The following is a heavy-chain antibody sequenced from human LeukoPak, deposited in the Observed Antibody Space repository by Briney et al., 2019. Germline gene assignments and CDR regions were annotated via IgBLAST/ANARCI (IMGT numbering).Heavy chain of an antibody. D-gene: IGHD3-10*01. Sequence: ASVKVSCKASGYTFTSYGISWVRRAPGQGLEWMGWISAYNGNTNYAQKLQGRVTMTTDTSTSTAYMELRSLRSDDTAVYYCAREESYYGSGSYYPNWFDPWGQGTLVTVSS. CDR3: AREESYYGSGSYYPNWFDP. V-gene: IGHV1-18*01. CDR1: GYTFTSYG. J-gene: IGHJ5*02. CDR2: ISAYNGNT.